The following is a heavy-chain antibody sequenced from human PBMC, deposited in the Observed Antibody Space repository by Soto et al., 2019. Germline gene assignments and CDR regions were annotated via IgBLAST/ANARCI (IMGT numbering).Heavy chain of an antibody. J-gene: IGHJ6*02. Sequence: QVQLVQSGGGVVQPGRSLRLSCATSGFTFSSYDMQWVRHAPGKGLEWVALISYEGLNTYYADSVRGRFIISRDNSKNIFYLQMHSLRPDDTAVYYCAKLIYPLNSSGLDVWGQGATVIVSS. CDR2: ISYEGLNT. CDR3: AKLIYPLNSSGLDV. V-gene: IGHV3-30*18. CDR1: GFTFSSYD. D-gene: IGHD1-1*01.